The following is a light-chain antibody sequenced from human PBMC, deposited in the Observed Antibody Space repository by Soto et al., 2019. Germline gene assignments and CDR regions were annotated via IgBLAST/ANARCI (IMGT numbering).Light chain of an antibody. J-gene: IGKJ2*01. CDR2: YAS. V-gene: IGKV1-5*01. Sequence: DIQVTQSPSTLSSSVGDRVTITCRASQAPGGFLAWFQQKPGKAPKLLIYYASNLQTGVPRRFSGSQTGTECTLTISGLQPDDYAYYFCLQYDSYPYSFGQGTKVESK. CDR3: LQYDSYPYS. CDR1: QAPGGF.